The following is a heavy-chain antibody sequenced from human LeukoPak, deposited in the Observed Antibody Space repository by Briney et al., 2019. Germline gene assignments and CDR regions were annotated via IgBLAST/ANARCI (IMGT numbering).Heavy chain of an antibody. CDR1: GGSVNSYY. CDR2: IYASGGN. J-gene: IGHJ4*02. V-gene: IGHV4-4*07. D-gene: IGHD6-19*01. Sequence: SETLSLTCTVSGGSVNSYYWSWIRQPAGKGLEWIGHIYASGGNDYNPSLKSRVTMSLDMAKNQFSLRLASVTAADTAVYFCARMVPAGTHNYWGQGLLVTVSS. CDR3: ARMVPAGTHNY.